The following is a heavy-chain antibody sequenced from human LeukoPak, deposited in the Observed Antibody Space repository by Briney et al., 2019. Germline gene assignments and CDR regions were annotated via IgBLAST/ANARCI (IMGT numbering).Heavy chain of an antibody. CDR3: ARDRNYGDYLRWFDP. CDR2: ISSSSSTI. V-gene: IGHV3-48*04. D-gene: IGHD4-17*01. CDR1: GFTFSSYS. J-gene: IGHJ5*02. Sequence: GGSLRLSCAASGFTFSSYSMNWVRQAPGKGLEWVSYISSSSSTIYYADSVKGRFTISRDNAKNTLYLQMNSLRAEDTALYYCARDRNYGDYLRWFDPWGQGTLVTVSS.